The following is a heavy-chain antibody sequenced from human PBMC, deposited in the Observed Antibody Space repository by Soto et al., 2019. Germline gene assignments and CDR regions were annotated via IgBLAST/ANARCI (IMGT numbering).Heavy chain of an antibody. D-gene: IGHD6-19*01. J-gene: IGHJ5*02. V-gene: IGHV1-46*01. CDR2: INPSGGTT. Sequence: QVLLVQSGAEVRSPGASVTVSCKASGYTLGSYYMHWVRQAPGQGLEWLGVINPSGGTTSYAEKFEGRVTLYRDTSTSTVYMELGSLMSDDTALYYCARGAVAGMNNWFDPWGQGTLVTVSS. CDR3: ARGAVAGMNNWFDP. CDR1: GYTLGSYY.